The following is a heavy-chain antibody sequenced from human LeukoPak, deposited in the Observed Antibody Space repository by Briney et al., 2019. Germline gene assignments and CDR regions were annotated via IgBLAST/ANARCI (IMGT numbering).Heavy chain of an antibody. CDR1: GFTFSSYG. CDR2: ISYDGSNK. CDR3: AKEGAVDSSWYNWFDP. V-gene: IGHV3-30*18. J-gene: IGHJ5*02. D-gene: IGHD6-13*01. Sequence: GRSLRLSCAASGFTFSSYGMHWVRQAPGKGLEWVAVISYDGSNKYYADSVKGRLTISRDNSKNTLYLQMNSLRAEDTAVYYCAKEGAVDSSWYNWFDPWGQGTLVTVSS.